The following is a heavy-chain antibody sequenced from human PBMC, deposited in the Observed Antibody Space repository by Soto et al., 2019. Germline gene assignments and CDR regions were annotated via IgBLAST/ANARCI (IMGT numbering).Heavy chain of an antibody. D-gene: IGHD6-13*01. CDR2: IYPGDSDT. J-gene: IGHJ6*02. V-gene: IGHV5-51*01. Sequence: GESLKISCKGSGYSFTNYWIAWVRQMPGKGLEWMGIIYPGDSDTRHSPSFQGQVTISADKSIGTAYLQWSSLKASDIAMYYCARLKSAAAGMDVWGQGTTVTVSS. CDR3: ARLKSAAAGMDV. CDR1: GYSFTNYW.